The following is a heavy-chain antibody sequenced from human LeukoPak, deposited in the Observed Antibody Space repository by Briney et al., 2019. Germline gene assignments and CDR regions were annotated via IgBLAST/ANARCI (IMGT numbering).Heavy chain of an antibody. V-gene: IGHV3-69-1*01. CDR1: GFTFSGYW. Sequence: GGSLRLSCAASGFTFSGYWMHWVRQAPGKGLEWVSYIGSSGTIYYADSVKGRFTISRDNAKESLYLQMNSLRDEDTAVYYCARQFAYWGQGTLVTVSS. CDR3: ARQFAY. CDR2: IGSSGTI. J-gene: IGHJ4*02.